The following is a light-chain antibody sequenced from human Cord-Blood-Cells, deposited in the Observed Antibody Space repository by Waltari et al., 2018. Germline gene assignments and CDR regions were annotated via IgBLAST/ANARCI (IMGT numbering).Light chain of an antibody. V-gene: IGLV1-47*01. Sequence: QSVLTQPPSASGTPGQRVTISCSGSSSNLGSNYVYWYQQLPGTAPKLTIQRNNQRPSGVPDRFSGSKSGTSASLAISGLRSEDEADYYCAAWDDSLSVVFGGGTKLTVL. CDR2: RNN. CDR1: SSNLGSNY. J-gene: IGLJ3*02. CDR3: AAWDDSLSVV.